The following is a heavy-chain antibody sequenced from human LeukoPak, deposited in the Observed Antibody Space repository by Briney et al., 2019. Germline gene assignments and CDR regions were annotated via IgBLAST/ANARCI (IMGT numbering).Heavy chain of an antibody. Sequence: SETLSLTCTVSGDSLNTYYWTWIRQTPGKELEWIGFVASSGTSNYNPSLKSRVSISIDTSKNQFSLALTSVNPADTAVYYCARVVRGVVTSNWFDPWGQGTLVSVSS. D-gene: IGHD2-21*02. CDR2: VASSGTS. V-gene: IGHV4-59*01. J-gene: IGHJ5*02. CDR1: GDSLNTYY. CDR3: ARVVRGVVTSNWFDP.